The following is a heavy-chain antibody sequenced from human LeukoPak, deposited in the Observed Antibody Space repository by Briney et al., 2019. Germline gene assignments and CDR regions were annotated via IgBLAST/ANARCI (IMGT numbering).Heavy chain of an antibody. V-gene: IGHV3-74*01. Sequence: PGGSLRLSCAASGFTFSSYAMSWVRQAPGKGLVWVSHINNDGSSTTYADSVKGRFTISRDNAKNTLYLQMSSLRSDDTAVYYCAREGVGSLGSAPDAFDIWGQGTMVTVSS. CDR2: INNDGSST. CDR3: AREGVGSLGSAPDAFDI. CDR1: GFTFSSYA. J-gene: IGHJ3*02. D-gene: IGHD3-16*02.